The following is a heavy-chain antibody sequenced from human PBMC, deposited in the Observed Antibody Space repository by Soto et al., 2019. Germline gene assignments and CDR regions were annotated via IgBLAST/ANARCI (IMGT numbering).Heavy chain of an antibody. J-gene: IGHJ6*04. Sequence: PSETLSLTCTVSSGSISSITNHYCSWIRQPPGKGLEWVGYISKSGYTSYNPSLKSRVTLSVDTSKNQFSLKLTSVTAADTALYYCATQGSGALDGHADVWGEETTVTVSP. CDR3: ATQGSGALDGHADV. V-gene: IGHV4-59*08. CDR1: SGSISSITNHY. D-gene: IGHD3-10*01. CDR2: ISKSGYT.